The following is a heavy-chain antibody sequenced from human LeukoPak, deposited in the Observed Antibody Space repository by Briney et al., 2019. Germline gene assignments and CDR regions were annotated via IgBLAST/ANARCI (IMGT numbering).Heavy chain of an antibody. CDR3: ARVDYYDSSGYYRQNWFDP. D-gene: IGHD3-22*01. CDR2: INHSGST. J-gene: IGHJ5*02. Sequence: SETLSLTCAVYGGSFSGYYWSWIRQPPGKGLEWIGEINHSGSTNYNPSLKSRVTISVDTSKNQFSLKLSSVTAADTAVYYCARVDYYDSSGYYRQNWFDPWGQGTLVTVSS. CDR1: GGSFSGYY. V-gene: IGHV4-34*01.